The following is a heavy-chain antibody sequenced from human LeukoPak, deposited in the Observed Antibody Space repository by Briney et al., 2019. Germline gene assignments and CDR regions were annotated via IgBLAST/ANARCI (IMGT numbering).Heavy chain of an antibody. D-gene: IGHD1-1*01. Sequence: SETLSLTCTVSGGSISSNYWSWIRQPPGKGLEWIGHIHYSGSTNNNPSLKSRVTIPIDTSKNQFSLKLSSVTAADTAVYYCARVGTHWYFDLWGRGTLVTVSS. J-gene: IGHJ2*01. CDR3: ARVGTHWYFDL. CDR2: IHYSGST. V-gene: IGHV4-59*12. CDR1: GGSISSNY.